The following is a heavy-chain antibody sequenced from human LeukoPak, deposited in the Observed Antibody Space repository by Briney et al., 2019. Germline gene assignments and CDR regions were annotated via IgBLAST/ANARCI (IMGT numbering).Heavy chain of an antibody. CDR3: ARDPKPGYSSGWYGV. Sequence: GGSLRLSCAASGFTVSSNYMSWVRQAPGKGLEWVSVIYSGGSTYYADSVKGRFTISRDNSKNTLYLQMNSLRAEDTAVYYCARDPKPGYSSGWYGVWGQGTLVTVSS. V-gene: IGHV3-53*01. CDR2: IYSGGST. J-gene: IGHJ4*02. D-gene: IGHD6-19*01. CDR1: GFTVSSNY.